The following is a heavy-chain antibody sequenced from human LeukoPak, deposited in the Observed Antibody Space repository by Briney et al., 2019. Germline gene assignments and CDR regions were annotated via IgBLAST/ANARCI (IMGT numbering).Heavy chain of an antibody. CDR1: GGSISSSSYY. CDR2: IYYTGST. V-gene: IGHV4-39*01. J-gene: IGHJ4*02. CDR3: ARRGDYGRSFDY. Sequence: SETLSLTCTVSGGSISSSSYYWGWLRQPPGKGLEWIGSIYYTGSTYYNPSLKSRVTISEDTSKNQSSLRLTSVTAADTAVYYCARRGDYGRSFDYWGQGTLVTVSS. D-gene: IGHD4-17*01.